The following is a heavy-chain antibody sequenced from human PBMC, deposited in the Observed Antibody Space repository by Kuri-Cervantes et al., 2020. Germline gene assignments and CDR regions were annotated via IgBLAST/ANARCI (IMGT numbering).Heavy chain of an antibody. D-gene: IGHD2-2*02. Sequence: GGSLRLSCAASGFIFNNAWMSWVRQAPGKGLEWVGRIKSKTDGGTTDYAAPVKGRFTISRDDSKNTLYLQMNSPKTEDTAVYYCTTVHKGYCSSTSCYKSSDYWGQGTLVTVSS. J-gene: IGHJ4*02. CDR2: IKSKTDGGTT. CDR1: GFIFNNAW. CDR3: TTVHKGYCSSTSCYKSSDY. V-gene: IGHV3-15*01.